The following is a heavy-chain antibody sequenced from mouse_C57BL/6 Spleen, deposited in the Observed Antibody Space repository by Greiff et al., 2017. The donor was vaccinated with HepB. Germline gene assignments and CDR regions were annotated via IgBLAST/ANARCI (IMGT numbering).Heavy chain of an antibody. J-gene: IGHJ1*03. V-gene: IGHV1-42*01. CDR3: ARRARDGSSYVYFDV. D-gene: IGHD1-1*01. Sequence: EVKLMESGPELVKPGASVKISCKASGYSFTGYYMNWVKQSPEKSLEWIGEINPSTGGTTYNQKFKAKATLTVDKSSSTAYMQLKSLTSEDSAVYYCARRARDGSSYVYFDVWGTGTTVTVSS. CDR1: GYSFTGYY. CDR2: INPSTGGT.